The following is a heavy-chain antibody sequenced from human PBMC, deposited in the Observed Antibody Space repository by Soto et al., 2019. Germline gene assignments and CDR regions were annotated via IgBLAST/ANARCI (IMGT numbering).Heavy chain of an antibody. V-gene: IGHV4-4*07. CDR2: IYTSGST. CDR1: GGSISSYY. Sequence: QVQLQESGPGLVKPSETLSLTCTVSGGSISSYYWSWIRQPAGKGLEWIGRIYTSGSTNYNPSLKSRVTMSVDTSKNQFSLKLSSVTAADTAVYYCARDRADYGDYPNFDYWGQGTLVTVSS. J-gene: IGHJ4*02. D-gene: IGHD4-17*01. CDR3: ARDRADYGDYPNFDY.